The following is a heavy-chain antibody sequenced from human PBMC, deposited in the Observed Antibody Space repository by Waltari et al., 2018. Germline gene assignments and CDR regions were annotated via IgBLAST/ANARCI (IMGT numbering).Heavy chain of an antibody. CDR2: IWFDGSAK. J-gene: IGHJ5*02. CDR1: GFTFDSYG. D-gene: IGHD6-6*01. V-gene: IGHV3-33*01. CDR3: ARDMHSSSSALGWLDP. Sequence: QVQLVESGGGVVQSGRALRLSCVASGFTFDSYGMHGVRQAPGKALEWVALIWFDGSAKYYADSVKGRFTVSRDNSKNTFYLQLNSLRAEDTAVYYCARDMHSSSSALGWLDPWAREPWSPSPQ.